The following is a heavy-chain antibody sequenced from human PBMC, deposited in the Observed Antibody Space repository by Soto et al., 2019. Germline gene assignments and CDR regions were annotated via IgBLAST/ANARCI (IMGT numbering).Heavy chain of an antibody. J-gene: IGHJ4*02. CDR3: ATDQVAAAGTDY. Sequence: ASVKVSCKVSGYTLTGLSMHWVRQAPGKGLEWMGGFDPEDGETIYAQKFQGRVTMTEDTSTDTDYMELSSLRSEDTAVYYCATDQVAAAGTDYCGQGTMVIFSS. CDR1: GYTLTGLS. CDR2: FDPEDGET. V-gene: IGHV1-24*01. D-gene: IGHD6-13*01.